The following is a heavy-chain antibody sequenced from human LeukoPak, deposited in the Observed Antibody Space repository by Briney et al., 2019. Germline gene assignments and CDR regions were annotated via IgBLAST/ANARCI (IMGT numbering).Heavy chain of an antibody. Sequence: SETLSLTCTVSGGSISSGEYYWSWIRHPPGKSLEWIGYIYYSGSTYYNPSLKSRVTISVDTSKNQFSLKLSSVTAADTAVYYCARGDILTGYYKPPPGYWGQGTLVTVSS. CDR2: IYYSGST. CDR3: ARGDILTGYYKPPPGY. CDR1: GGSISSGEYY. V-gene: IGHV4-30-4*01. D-gene: IGHD3-9*01. J-gene: IGHJ4*02.